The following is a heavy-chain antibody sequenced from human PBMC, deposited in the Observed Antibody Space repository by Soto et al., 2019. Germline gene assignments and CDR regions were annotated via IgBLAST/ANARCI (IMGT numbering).Heavy chain of an antibody. D-gene: IGHD3-10*01. V-gene: IGHV1-2*04. Sequence: ASVKVSCKASGYTFTGYYMHWVRQAPGQGLEWMGWINPNSGGTNYAQKFQGWVTMTRDTSISTAYMELSRLRSDDTAVYYCAREDNVLLWFGEGYNWFDPWGQGTLVTVSS. J-gene: IGHJ5*02. CDR1: GYTFTGYY. CDR2: INPNSGGT. CDR3: AREDNVLLWFGEGYNWFDP.